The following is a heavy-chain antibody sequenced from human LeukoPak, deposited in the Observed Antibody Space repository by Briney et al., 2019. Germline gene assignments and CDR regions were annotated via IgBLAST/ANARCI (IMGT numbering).Heavy chain of an antibody. V-gene: IGHV3-23*01. J-gene: IGHJ4*02. D-gene: IGHD2-8*01. Sequence: AGGSLRLSCAASAFTFSSYAMSCVRQAPGKGLEWVSAISDSGDYTYYADSVKGRFTISRDNSKNTLYLQMNSPRAEDTAAYYCAKDTSIGKYCTNGVCSPFDYWGQGTLVTVSS. CDR2: ISDSGDYT. CDR1: AFTFSSYA. CDR3: AKDTSIGKYCTNGVCSPFDY.